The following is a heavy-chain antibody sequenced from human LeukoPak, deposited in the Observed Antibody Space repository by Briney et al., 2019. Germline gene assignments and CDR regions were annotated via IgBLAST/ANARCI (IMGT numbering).Heavy chain of an antibody. Sequence: SVTLSLTCSVSGGSISSYYWSWIRQPPGKGLEWIGYIYSSGRTNYNPSLKSRVTMSVDTSKNQFSLTLSSVTAADTAVYYCARDLAAAGTGVDYWGQGTLVTVSS. CDR3: ARDLAAAGTGVDY. D-gene: IGHD6-13*01. CDR2: IYSSGRT. J-gene: IGHJ4*02. CDR1: GGSISSYY. V-gene: IGHV4-59*01.